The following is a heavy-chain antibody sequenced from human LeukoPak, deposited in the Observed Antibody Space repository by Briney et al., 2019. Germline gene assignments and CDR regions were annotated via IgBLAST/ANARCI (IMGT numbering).Heavy chain of an antibody. D-gene: IGHD6-13*01. J-gene: IGHJ6*02. CDR3: ARKCSSSCMEDGMDV. Sequence: ASVKVSCKASGYTFTNYHVHWVRQAPGQGLEWMGVINPSGGGTGSAQKFQGRATMTRDTSTSTVYMDLSSLRYEDTAVYYCARKCSSSCMEDGMDVWGQGTTVTVSS. V-gene: IGHV1-46*01. CDR1: GYTFTNYH. CDR2: INPSGGGT.